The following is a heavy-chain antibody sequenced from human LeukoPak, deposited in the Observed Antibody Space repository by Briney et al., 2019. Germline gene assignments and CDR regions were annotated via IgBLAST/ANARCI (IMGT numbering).Heavy chain of an antibody. CDR1: GFTFSNSW. J-gene: IGHJ3*02. CDR2: IKCDGSEK. CDR3: VRGVGSSTSCYVRAFDI. V-gene: IGHV3-52*01. Sequence: GGSLRLSCAAPGFTFSNSWMHWVCQAPEKGLEWVADIKCDGSEKCYVDSVKGRLTISRDNAKNSLYLQVNSLRAEDMTVYYCVRGVGSSTSCYVRAFDIWGQGTMVTVSS. D-gene: IGHD2-2*01.